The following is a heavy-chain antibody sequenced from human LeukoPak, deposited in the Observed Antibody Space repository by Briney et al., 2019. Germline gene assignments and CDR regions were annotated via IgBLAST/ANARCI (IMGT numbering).Heavy chain of an antibody. J-gene: IGHJ4*02. CDR1: GFTFSSYA. D-gene: IGHD3-22*01. CDR2: ISGSGGST. Sequence: QTGGSLRLSCAAPGFTFSSYAMSWVRRAPGKGLEWVSAISGSGGSTYYADSVKGRFTISRDNSKNTLYLQMNSLRAEDTAVYYCAKEPRPSYYYDSSGYLDYWGQGTLVTVSS. CDR3: AKEPRPSYYYDSSGYLDY. V-gene: IGHV3-23*01.